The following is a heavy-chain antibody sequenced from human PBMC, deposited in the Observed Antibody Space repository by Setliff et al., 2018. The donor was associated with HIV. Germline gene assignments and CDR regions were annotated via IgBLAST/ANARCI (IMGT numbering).Heavy chain of an antibody. D-gene: IGHD6-19*01. Sequence: QPGGSLRLSCAASGFTFDDYAMHWVRQAPGKGLEWVSGISWNSGTIAYAGSVEGRFTVSRDNAKNSLFLLMSSLRTEDTALYYCARDSDVAVGHDYMDVWGKGTTVTVSS. CDR1: GFTFDDYA. CDR3: ARDSDVAVGHDYMDV. J-gene: IGHJ6*03. V-gene: IGHV3-9*01. CDR2: ISWNSGTI.